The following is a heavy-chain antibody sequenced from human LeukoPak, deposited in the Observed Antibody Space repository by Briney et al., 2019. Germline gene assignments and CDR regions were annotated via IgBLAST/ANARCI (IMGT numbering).Heavy chain of an antibody. CDR2: XXXXSGNT. V-gene: IGHV1-8*01. J-gene: IGHJ5*02. CDR1: GYTFTSYD. CDR3: ARDRSIAARPAPGWFDP. Sequence: GASVKVSCKASGYTFTSYDINWVRQATGQGLXXXXXXXXXSGNTGYAQKFQGRVTMTRNTSISTAYMELSSLRSEDTAVYYCARDRSIAARPAPGWFDPWGQGTLVTVSS. D-gene: IGHD6-6*01.